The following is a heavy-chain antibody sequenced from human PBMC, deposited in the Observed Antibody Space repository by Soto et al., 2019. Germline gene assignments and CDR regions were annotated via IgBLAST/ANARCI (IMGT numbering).Heavy chain of an antibody. Sequence: QVPLPQGGAVLLTPSETLSLPCAVYGGSFSGYSWIWIRQPPGKGLECIWEINHSGSTNYNPSLKSRVTISVDTSKNQFSLKLSSVTAADTAVSYCASGVVEAGSHGTNEYYYGMGVCGQGTNVTV. J-gene: IGHJ6*02. D-gene: IGHD2-8*01. CDR2: INHSGST. CDR1: GGSFSGYS. V-gene: IGHV4-34*01. CDR3: ASGVVEAGSHGTNEYYYGMGV.